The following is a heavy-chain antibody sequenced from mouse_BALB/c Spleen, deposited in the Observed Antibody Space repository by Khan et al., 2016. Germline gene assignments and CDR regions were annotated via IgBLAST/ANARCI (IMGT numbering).Heavy chain of an antibody. D-gene: IGHD2-3*01. V-gene: IGHV2-3*01. CDR3: AQSGWLLPPYYYAMDY. J-gene: IGHJ4*01. Sequence: QVQLKESGPGLVAPSQSLSITCTVSGFSLTSYGVSWVRQPPGKGLEWLGVIWGDGSTNYHSAIINRLTTSKEDSYSHVFLKLNSLQTADTATYYCAQSGWLLPPYYYAMDYWGQGTSVTVSS. CDR1: GFSLTSYG. CDR2: IWGDGST.